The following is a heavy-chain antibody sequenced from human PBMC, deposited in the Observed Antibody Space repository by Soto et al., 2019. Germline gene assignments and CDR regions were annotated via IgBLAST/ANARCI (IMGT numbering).Heavy chain of an antibody. D-gene: IGHD2-15*01. CDR1: GYTLTELS. J-gene: IGHJ6*03. CDR3: ATGFTPGRLTWGYYYMDV. V-gene: IGHV1-24*01. CDR2: FDPEDGET. Sequence: ASVKVSCKVSGYTLTELSMHWVRQAPGKGLEWMGGFDPEDGETIYAQKFQGRVTMTEDTSTDTAYMELSSLRSEGTAVYYCATGFTPGRLTWGYYYMDVWGKGTTVTVSS.